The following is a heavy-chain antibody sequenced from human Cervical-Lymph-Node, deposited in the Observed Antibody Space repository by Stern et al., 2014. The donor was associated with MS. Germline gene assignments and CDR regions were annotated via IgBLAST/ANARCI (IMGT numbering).Heavy chain of an antibody. CDR1: GYTFTSYY. CDR3: ARGSSGPRRY. Sequence: VQLVESGAEVKQPGASVRGSCKASGYTFTSYYMHWVRQAPGQGLEWMGRINPKSGDTKYTKKFQGRVTMTRDTSISTAYMEVSRLTYDDTALYYCARGSSGPRRYWGQGALVTVSS. CDR2: INPKSGDT. V-gene: IGHV1-2*06. D-gene: IGHD3-22*01. J-gene: IGHJ4*02.